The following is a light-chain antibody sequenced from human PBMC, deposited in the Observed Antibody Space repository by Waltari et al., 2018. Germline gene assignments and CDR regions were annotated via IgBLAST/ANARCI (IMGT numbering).Light chain of an antibody. CDR3: QQSFSIPPT. Sequence: DIQMTQSPSSLSASVGDRVTITCRAIQTISSFLNWYQQKPGKAPKLLVSSASTLQSGVTSRFSGSISGTDFTLTISSLQPEDFATFYCQQSFSIPPTFGQGTTVEI. CDR2: SAS. CDR1: QTISSF. J-gene: IGKJ1*01. V-gene: IGKV1-39*01.